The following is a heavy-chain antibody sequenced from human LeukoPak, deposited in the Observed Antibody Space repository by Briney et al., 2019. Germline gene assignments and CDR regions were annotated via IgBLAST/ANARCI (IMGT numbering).Heavy chain of an antibody. CDR1: GGSFSGYY. Sequence: SETLSLTCAVYGGSFSGYYWSWIRQPPGKGLEWIGEINHSGSTNYNPSLKSRVTISVDTSKNQFSLKLSSVTAADTAVYYCARGRFSYAFDIWGQGTMVTVSS. V-gene: IGHV4-34*01. CDR3: ARGRFSYAFDI. CDR2: INHSGST. J-gene: IGHJ3*02.